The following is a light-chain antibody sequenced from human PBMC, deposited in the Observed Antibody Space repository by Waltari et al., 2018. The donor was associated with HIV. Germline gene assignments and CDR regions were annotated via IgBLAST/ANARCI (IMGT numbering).Light chain of an antibody. CDR3: QQDYNLPGT. J-gene: IGKJ1*01. CDR1: QRVDSTF. CDR2: GAA. V-gene: IGKV3D-7*01. Sequence: EVVLTQSPATLSLSPGETATLSCRASQRVDSTFLSWYQQKPGQAPRLLIYGAATMVSGIPPRFSGRGSGTDFTLTISSLYPEDFAVYYCQQDYNLPGTFGQGTRVEIK.